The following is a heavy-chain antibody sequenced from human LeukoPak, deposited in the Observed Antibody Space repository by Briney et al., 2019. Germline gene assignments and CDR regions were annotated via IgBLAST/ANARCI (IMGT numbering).Heavy chain of an antibody. D-gene: IGHD5-18*01. V-gene: IGHV3-33*01. Sequence: GGSLRLSCAASGFTFSTHAMHWVRQAPGKGLEWVAVIWSDGSSKYYADSVKGRFTISRDNSKNTLFLDMSSLRVEETAVYYCVRDRGSGYSHGMYYYFYGVDVWGQGTTVTVSS. CDR3: VRDRGSGYSHGMYYYFYGVDV. CDR2: IWSDGSSK. J-gene: IGHJ6*02. CDR1: GFTFSTHA.